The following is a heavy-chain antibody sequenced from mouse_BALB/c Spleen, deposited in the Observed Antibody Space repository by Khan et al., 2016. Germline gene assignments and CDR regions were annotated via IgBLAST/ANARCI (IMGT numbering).Heavy chain of an antibody. CDR3: ATGSSY. V-gene: IGHV14-3*02. CDR1: GFNIKDTY. J-gene: IGHJ3*01. Sequence: GQLQQSGAELVKPGASVKLSCTAPGFNIKDTYMHWVKQRPEQGLEWIGRIDPANGNTKYDPKFQGKATITADTSSNTAYLQLSSLTSEDTAVYYCATGSSYWGRGALVTVSA. CDR2: IDPANGNT. D-gene: IGHD1-1*01.